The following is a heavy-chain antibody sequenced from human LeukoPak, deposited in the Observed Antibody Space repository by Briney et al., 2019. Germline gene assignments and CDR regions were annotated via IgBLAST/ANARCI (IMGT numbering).Heavy chain of an antibody. CDR1: NYSISSGFY. CDR3: ARAFDYNWFNP. D-gene: IGHD3-9*01. V-gene: IGHV4-38-2*01. CDR2: IYYSGST. Sequence: SETLSLTCAVSNYSISSGFYWAWVRQPPGKGLEWIGNIYYSGSTYCNPSLKSRIIISVDTSKNQFSLKLRSVTAADTAVYYCARAFDYNWFNPWGQGTLVTVSS. J-gene: IGHJ5*02.